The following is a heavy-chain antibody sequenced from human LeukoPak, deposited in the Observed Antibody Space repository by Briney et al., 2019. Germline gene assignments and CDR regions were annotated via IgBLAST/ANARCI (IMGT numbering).Heavy chain of an antibody. CDR3: AREYNSRATFDY. V-gene: IGHV3-21*05. J-gene: IGHJ4*02. D-gene: IGHD1-20*01. CDR2: ISSSGSYI. Sequence: GGSLRLSCAASASGVSFTSHSMNWVRQAPGKGLEGISYISSSGSYIFYAASVEGRFTVSRDNARNSLYLQMNSLRAEDTAIYYCAREYNSRATFDYWGQGTLVTVSS. CDR1: ASGVSFTSHS.